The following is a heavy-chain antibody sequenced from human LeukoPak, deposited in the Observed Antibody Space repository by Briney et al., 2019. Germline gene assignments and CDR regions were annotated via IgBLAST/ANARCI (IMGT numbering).Heavy chain of an antibody. V-gene: IGHV1-18*01. Sequence: ASVKASCKASGYTFTSYGISWVRQAPGQGLEWMGWISAYDGNTKYAQKLQGRGTMTRDTSISTAYMELSRLRSDDTAVYYCARGRLRIDYFDYWGQGTLVTVSS. CDR1: GYTFTSYG. CDR3: ARGRLRIDYFDY. CDR2: ISAYDGNT. J-gene: IGHJ4*02. D-gene: IGHD4-17*01.